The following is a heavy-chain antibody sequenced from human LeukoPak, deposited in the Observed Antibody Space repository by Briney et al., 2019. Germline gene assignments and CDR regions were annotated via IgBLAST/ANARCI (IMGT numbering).Heavy chain of an antibody. Sequence: GASVKVSCKASGGTFSSYAISWVRQAPGQGLEWMGGIIPIFGTANYAQKFQGRVTITADESTSTAYMELSSLRSEDTAVYYCAREGIGYCTNGVCPDYWGQGTLVTVSS. V-gene: IGHV1-69*13. CDR2: IIPIFGTA. J-gene: IGHJ4*02. CDR1: GGTFSSYA. D-gene: IGHD2-8*01. CDR3: AREGIGYCTNGVCPDY.